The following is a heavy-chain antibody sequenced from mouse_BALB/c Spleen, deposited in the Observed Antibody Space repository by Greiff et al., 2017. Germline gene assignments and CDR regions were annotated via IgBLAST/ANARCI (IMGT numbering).Heavy chain of an antibody. V-gene: IGHV5-4*02. Sequence: EVKLMESGGGLVKPGGSLKLSCAASGFTFSDYYMYWVRQTPEKRLEWVATISDGGSYTYYPDSVKGRFTISRDNAKNNLYLQMSSLKSEDTAMYYCAREGKLGRGGFDYWGQGTTLTVSS. CDR1: GFTFSDYY. J-gene: IGHJ2*01. CDR2: ISDGGSYT. D-gene: IGHD4-1*01. CDR3: AREGKLGRGGFDY.